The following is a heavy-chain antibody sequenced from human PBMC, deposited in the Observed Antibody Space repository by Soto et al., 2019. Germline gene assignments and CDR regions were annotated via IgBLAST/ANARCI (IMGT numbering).Heavy chain of an antibody. J-gene: IGHJ4*02. CDR1: GYTFTAYY. D-gene: IGHD3-10*01. Sequence: QVQLVQSGAEMKNPGASVKVSCEASGYTFTAYYIHWVRQAPGQGLEWMGWINPNGGGTKYVQKFQGRVTMTRDTSINTAYMELTRLTSDDTAVYYCARAVHTMIQGVRFRVDQWGQGTLVTVS. V-gene: IGHV1-2*02. CDR2: INPNGGGT. CDR3: ARAVHTMIQGVRFRVDQ.